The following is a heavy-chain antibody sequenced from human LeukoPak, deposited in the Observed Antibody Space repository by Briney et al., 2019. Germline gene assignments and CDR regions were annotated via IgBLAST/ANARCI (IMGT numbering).Heavy chain of an antibody. D-gene: IGHD3-3*01. J-gene: IGHJ3*02. CDR3: AADPYDLDASDI. V-gene: IGHV1-58*02. CDR1: GFTFTSSA. CDR2: IVVGSANT. Sequence: SVKVSCKASGFTFTSSAMQWVRRARGQRLEWIGWIVVGSANTNYAQKFQERVTITRDMSTTTAYMELSSLRSEDTAVYYCAADPYDLDASDIWGQGTMVTVSS.